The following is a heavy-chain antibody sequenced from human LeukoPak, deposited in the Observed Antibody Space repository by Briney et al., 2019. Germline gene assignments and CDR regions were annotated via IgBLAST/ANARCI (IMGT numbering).Heavy chain of an antibody. CDR1: GGSISSSSYY. J-gene: IGHJ4*02. CDR3: ASQSTSGSYSG. CDR2: TYYSGST. D-gene: IGHD1-26*01. V-gene: IGHV4-39*07. Sequence: SETLSLTCTVSGGSISSSSYYWGWIRQPPGKGLEWIGSTYYSGSTYYNPSLKSRVTISEDTSKNQFSLKLTSVTAAGTAVYYCASQSTSGSYSGWGQGILVTVSS.